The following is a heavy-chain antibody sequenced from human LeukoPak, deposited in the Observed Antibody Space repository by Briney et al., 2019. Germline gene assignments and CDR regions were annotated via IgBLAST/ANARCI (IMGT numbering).Heavy chain of an antibody. D-gene: IGHD6-13*01. Sequence: GGSLRLSCAASGFTFSSYEMNWVRQAPGKGLEWVSYISSSGSTIYYADSVKGRFTISRDNAKNSLYLQMNSLRAEDTAVYYCASYYSSSWSGDYWGQGTLVTVSS. CDR2: ISSSGSTI. CDR1: GFTFSSYE. V-gene: IGHV3-48*03. J-gene: IGHJ4*02. CDR3: ASYYSSSWSGDY.